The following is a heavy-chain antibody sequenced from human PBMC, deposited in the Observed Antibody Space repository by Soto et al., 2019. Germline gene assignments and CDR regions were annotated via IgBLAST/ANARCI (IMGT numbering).Heavy chain of an antibody. Sequence: ASVKVSCKASGGTFSSYAISWVRQAPGQGLEWMGAIIPIFGTANYAQKFQGRVTITADESTSTAYMELSSLRSEDTAVYYCAFGINGAVAGTAYFDYWGQGTLVTVSS. CDR1: GGTFSSYA. J-gene: IGHJ4*02. D-gene: IGHD6-19*01. CDR2: IIPIFGTA. V-gene: IGHV1-69*13. CDR3: AFGINGAVAGTAYFDY.